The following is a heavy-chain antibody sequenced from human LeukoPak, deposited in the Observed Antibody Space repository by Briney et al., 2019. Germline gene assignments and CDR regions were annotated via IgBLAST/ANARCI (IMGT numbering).Heavy chain of an antibody. Sequence: PGRSLRLSCAASGFTFSSYAMHWVRQAPGKGLEWVAVISYDGSNKYYADSVKGRFTISRDNSKNTLYLQMNSLRAEDTAVYYCARDRFERLRPPDYRGQGTLVTVSS. D-gene: IGHD3-16*01. V-gene: IGHV3-30-3*01. CDR1: GFTFSSYA. CDR2: ISYDGSNK. CDR3: ARDRFERLRPPDY. J-gene: IGHJ4*02.